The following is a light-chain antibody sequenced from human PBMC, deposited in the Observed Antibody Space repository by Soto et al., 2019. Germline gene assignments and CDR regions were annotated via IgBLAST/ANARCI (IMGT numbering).Light chain of an antibody. CDR3: SSYTSSSTL. J-gene: IGLJ2*01. CDR1: SSDVGGYNY. V-gene: IGLV2-14*01. CDR2: EVS. Sequence: QSVLTQPASVSGSPGQSITISCTGTSSDVGGYNYVSWYQQHPGKAPKLMIYEVSNRPSGVSNRFSGSKSGNTASLTISGLQPEDEADYYCSSYTSSSTLFGGGTKVTVL.